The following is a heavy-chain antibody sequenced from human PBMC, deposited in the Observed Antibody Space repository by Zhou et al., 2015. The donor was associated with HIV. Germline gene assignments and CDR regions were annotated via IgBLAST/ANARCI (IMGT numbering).Heavy chain of an antibody. V-gene: IGHV1-69*01. CDR2: IIPIFGTA. CDR3: ARVPGDYYDSRATQDFDY. Sequence: QVQLVQSGAEVKKPGSSVKVSCKASGGTFSSYAISWVRQAPGQGLEWMGGIIPIFGTANYAQKFQGRVTITADESTSTAYMELSSLRSEDTAVYYCARVPGDYYDSRATQDFDYWGQGTLVTVSS. J-gene: IGHJ4*02. CDR1: GGTFSSYA. D-gene: IGHD3-22*01.